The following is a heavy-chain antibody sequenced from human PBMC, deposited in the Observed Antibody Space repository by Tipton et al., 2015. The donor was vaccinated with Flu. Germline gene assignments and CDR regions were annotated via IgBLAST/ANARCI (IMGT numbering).Heavy chain of an antibody. D-gene: IGHD3-10*01. J-gene: IGHJ4*02. V-gene: IGHV4-39*07. CDR2: IFHRGTT. CDR1: GGSVSSDDFY. Sequence: TLSLTCTVSGGSVSSDDFYWGWVRQAPGKGPEWIGSIFHRGTTYYDLSLQSRVTISLDTSKNQFSLSMRSVTAADTAVYYCARDRGWPAALDYWSQGILVTVSS. CDR3: ARDRGWPAALDY.